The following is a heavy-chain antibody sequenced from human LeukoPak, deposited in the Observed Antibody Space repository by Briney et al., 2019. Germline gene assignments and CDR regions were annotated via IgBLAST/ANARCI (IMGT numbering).Heavy chain of an antibody. CDR1: GFTFSSYA. D-gene: IGHD6-19*01. CDR2: ISGSGGST. CDR3: AKAAGYSSGWYVGDYFDY. J-gene: IGHJ4*02. V-gene: IGHV3-23*01. Sequence: GGSLRLSCAASGFTFSSYAMSWVRQAPGKGLEWVSAISGSGGSTYYADSVKGRFTISRDNSKNTLYPQMNSLRAEDTAVYYCAKAAGYSSGWYVGDYFDYWGQGTLVTVSS.